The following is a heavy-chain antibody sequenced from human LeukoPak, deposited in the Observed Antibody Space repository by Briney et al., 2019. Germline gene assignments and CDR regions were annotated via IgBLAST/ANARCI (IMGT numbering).Heavy chain of an antibody. J-gene: IGHJ4*02. D-gene: IGHD6-13*01. Sequence: PSGTLSLTCAVYGGSFSGYYWSWIRQPPGKGLEWIGEINHSGSTNYNPSLKSRVTISVDTSKNQFSLKLSSVTAADTAVYYCARGLYSSSWSHGIWGQGTLVTVSS. CDR2: INHSGST. V-gene: IGHV4-34*01. CDR3: ARGLYSSSWSHGI. CDR1: GGSFSGYY.